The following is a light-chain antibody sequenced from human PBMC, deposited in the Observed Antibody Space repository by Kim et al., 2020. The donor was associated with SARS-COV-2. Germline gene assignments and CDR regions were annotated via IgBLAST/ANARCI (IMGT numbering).Light chain of an antibody. J-gene: IGLJ3*02. CDR3: SSYAGSNNLV. CDR1: SSDVGGYNY. CDR2: EVS. Sequence: GQSVTISCTGTSSDVGGYNYVSWYQQHPGKAPKLMIYEVSKRPSGVPDRFSGSKSGNTASLTVSGLQAEDEADYYCSSYAGSNNLVFGGGTQRTVL. V-gene: IGLV2-8*01.